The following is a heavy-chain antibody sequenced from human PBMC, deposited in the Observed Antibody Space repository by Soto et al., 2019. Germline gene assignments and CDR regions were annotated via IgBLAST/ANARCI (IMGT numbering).Heavy chain of an antibody. CDR3: ARSTGYCSGGSCSTDYYYYYGMDV. CDR1: GYSFTSYW. D-gene: IGHD2-15*01. CDR2: IYPGDSDT. J-gene: IGHJ6*02. Sequence: GESLKISCKGSGYSFTSYWIGWVRQMPGKGLEWMGIIYPGDSDTRYSPSFQGQVTISADKSISTAYLQWSSLKASDTAMYYCARSTGYCSGGSCSTDYYYYYGMDVRGQGTTVTVSS. V-gene: IGHV5-51*01.